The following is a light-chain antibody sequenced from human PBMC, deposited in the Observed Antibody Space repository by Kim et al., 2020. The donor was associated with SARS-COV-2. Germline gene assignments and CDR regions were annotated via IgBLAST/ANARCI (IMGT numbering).Light chain of an antibody. Sequence: GQSITISCTGTSSDVGAYNYVSWYQQHPGKAPKLMIFDVNQRPSGLSDRFSGSKSGNTASLTISGLQAEDEADYYCISYASTMSYVFGTGTKVTVL. CDR1: SSDVGAYNY. CDR2: DVN. CDR3: ISYASTMSYV. J-gene: IGLJ1*01. V-gene: IGLV2-14*04.